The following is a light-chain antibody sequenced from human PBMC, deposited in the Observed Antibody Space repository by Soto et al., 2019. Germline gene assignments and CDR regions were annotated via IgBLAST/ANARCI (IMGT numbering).Light chain of an antibody. CDR2: GAS. J-gene: IGKJ1*01. CDR1: QSISSN. CDR3: QQYNNWPPWT. V-gene: IGKV3-15*01. Sequence: EIVMTQSPATLSVSPGERATLSCRASQSISSNLAWYQQRPGQTPRLLIYGASTRATGIPARFSGSGSGTEFTLTISSLQSEDFAVYYCQQYNNWPPWTFGQGTKVAI.